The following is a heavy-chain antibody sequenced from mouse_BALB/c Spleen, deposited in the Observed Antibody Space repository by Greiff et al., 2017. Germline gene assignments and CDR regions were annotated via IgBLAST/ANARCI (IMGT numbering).Heavy chain of an antibody. CDR2: IYPSDSYT. CDR1: GYTFTSYW. J-gene: IGHJ4*01. D-gene: IGHD2-4*01. Sequence: QVQLKEPGAELVRPGASVKLSCKASGYTFTSYWINWVKQRPGQGLEWIGNIYPSDSYTNYNQKFKDKATLTVDKSSSTAYMQLSSPTSEDSAVYYCTRERYYDAYYAMDYWGQGTSVTVSS. CDR3: TRERYYDAYYAMDY. V-gene: IGHV1-69*02.